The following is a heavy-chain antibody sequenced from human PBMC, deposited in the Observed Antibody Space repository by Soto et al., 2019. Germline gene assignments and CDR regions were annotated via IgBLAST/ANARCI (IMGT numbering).Heavy chain of an antibody. CDR3: SRRAPEGFDP. CDR2: IDYSGST. CDR1: GGTIRSSNYY. Sequence: SETLSLTCTVSGGTIRSSNYYWAWIRQPPGKGLEWIGSIDYSGSTYYNPSLKGRVTISVDTSKNHFSLKLGSVTAADTALYYCSRRAPEGFDPWGQGTLVTVSS. V-gene: IGHV4-39*02. J-gene: IGHJ5*02.